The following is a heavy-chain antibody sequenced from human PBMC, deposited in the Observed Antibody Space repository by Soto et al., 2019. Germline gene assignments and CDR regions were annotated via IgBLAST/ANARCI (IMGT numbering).Heavy chain of an antibody. Sequence: LQTMPLTWTVAGGSIISGGYYWSWIRQHPGKGLEWIGYIYYSGSTYYNPSLKSRVTISVDTSKNQFSLKLSSVTAADTAVYYCARAGRNIVVVPAADFPRWARWFDPWGQGTLVTVSS. CDR1: GGSIISGGYY. CDR2: IYYSGST. CDR3: ARAGRNIVVVPAADFPRWARWFDP. J-gene: IGHJ5*02. D-gene: IGHD2-2*01. V-gene: IGHV4-31*02.